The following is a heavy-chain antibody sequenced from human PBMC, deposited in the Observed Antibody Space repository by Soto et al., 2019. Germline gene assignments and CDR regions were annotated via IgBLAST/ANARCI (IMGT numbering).Heavy chain of an antibody. CDR3: ARYHYYYSGMDV. CDR2: INHSGST. J-gene: IGHJ6*02. V-gene: IGHV4-34*01. CDR1: GGSFSGYY. Sequence: QVQLQQWGAGLLKPSETLSLTCAVYGGSFSGYYWSWILQSPGKGLEWIGEINHSGSTNYNPSLKSRVTISVDTPKNQFSLKLSAVTAADTAVYYCARYHYYYSGMDVWGQGTTVTVSS.